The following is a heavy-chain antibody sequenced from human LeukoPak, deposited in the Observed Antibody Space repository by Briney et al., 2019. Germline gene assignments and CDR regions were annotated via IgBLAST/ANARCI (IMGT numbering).Heavy chain of an antibody. Sequence: ASVKVSCKASGYTFTSYYMHWVRQAPGQGLEWMGIINPSGGSTSYAQKFQGRVTMTRDTSTSTVYMELSSLRSEDTAVYYCASSGIAVYYFDYWGQGTLVTVSS. CDR1: GYTFTSYY. D-gene: IGHD6-19*01. V-gene: IGHV1-46*03. CDR3: ASSGIAVYYFDY. CDR2: INPSGGST. J-gene: IGHJ4*02.